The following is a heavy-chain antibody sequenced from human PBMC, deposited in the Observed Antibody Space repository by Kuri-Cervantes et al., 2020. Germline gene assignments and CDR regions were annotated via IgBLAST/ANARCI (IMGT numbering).Heavy chain of an antibody. Sequence: GESLKISCAASGFTFSNSAMSWVRQAPGKGLEWVSVMSGSGTTTYYADSVKGRFTISRDNSNNTLYLQMNSLRAEDTAVYYCATDSRRFGYWGQGTLVTVSS. CDR2: MSGSGTTT. CDR3: ATDSRRFGY. CDR1: GFTFSNSA. V-gene: IGHV3-23*01. J-gene: IGHJ4*02.